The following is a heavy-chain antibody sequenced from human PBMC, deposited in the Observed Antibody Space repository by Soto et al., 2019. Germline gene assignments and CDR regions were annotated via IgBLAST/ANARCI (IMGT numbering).Heavy chain of an antibody. CDR1: GYTFTGYY. V-gene: IGHV1-2*04. CDR3: ASQGVLWFGPHYYYYYMDV. J-gene: IGHJ6*03. CDR2: INPNSGGT. D-gene: IGHD3-10*01. Sequence: ASVKVSCKASGYTFTGYYMHWVRQAPGQGLEWMGWINPNSGGTNYAQKFQGWVTMTRDTSISTAYMELSRLRSDDTAVYYCASQGVLWFGPHYYYYYMDVWGKGTTVTVSS.